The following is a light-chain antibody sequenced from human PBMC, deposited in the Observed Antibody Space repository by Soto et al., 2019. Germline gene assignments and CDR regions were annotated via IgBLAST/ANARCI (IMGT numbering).Light chain of an antibody. V-gene: IGKV1-27*01. CDR1: QGISKY. CDR2: TAS. J-gene: IGKJ4*01. Sequence: DIQVRQSGSPLSESVGDRVTITCRASQGISKYLAWYQQKPGKVPKLLIYTASTLQSGVPSRFTGSGSGTYFTLTISSLQHEDVATYYCQQYKSAPLTFGGGTKVDIK. CDR3: QQYKSAPLT.